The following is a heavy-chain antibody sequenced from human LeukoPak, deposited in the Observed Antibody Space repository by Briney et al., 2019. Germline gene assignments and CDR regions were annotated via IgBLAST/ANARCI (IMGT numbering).Heavy chain of an antibody. V-gene: IGHV1-69*13. CDR3: AYNPGIAAAGALDY. J-gene: IGHJ4*02. D-gene: IGHD6-13*01. CDR2: IIPIFGTA. CDR1: GGTFSSYA. Sequence: SVKVSCKASGGTFSSYAISWVRQAPGQGLEWMGGIIPIFGTANYAQKFQGRVTTTADESTSTAYMELSSLRSEDTAVYYCAYNPGIAAAGALDYWGQGTLVTVSS.